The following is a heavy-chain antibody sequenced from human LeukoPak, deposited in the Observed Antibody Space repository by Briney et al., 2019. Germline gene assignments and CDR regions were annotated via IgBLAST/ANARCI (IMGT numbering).Heavy chain of an antibody. D-gene: IGHD3-10*01. J-gene: IGHJ4*02. CDR1: GFTFSSYE. CDR3: ARGEWFGDFLRPHFVY. Sequence: GGSLRLSCAASGFTFSSYEMNWVRQAPGKGLEWVSYISSSGSTIYYADSVKGRFTISRDNAKNSLYLQMNSLRAEDTAVYYCARGEWFGDFLRPHFVYWGQGTLVTVTS. CDR2: ISSSGSTI. V-gene: IGHV3-48*03.